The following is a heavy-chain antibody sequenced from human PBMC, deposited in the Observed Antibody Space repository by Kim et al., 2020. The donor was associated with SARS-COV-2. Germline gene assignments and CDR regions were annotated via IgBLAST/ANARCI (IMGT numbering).Heavy chain of an antibody. J-gene: IGHJ4*02. D-gene: IGHD6-19*01. Sequence: YYPGTVKCRFTISRDNSKITLCLQMNSRRAEDTAVYYCAKDLAVAEQFDYWGQGTLVTVSS. V-gene: IGHV3-33*06. CDR3: AKDLAVAEQFDY.